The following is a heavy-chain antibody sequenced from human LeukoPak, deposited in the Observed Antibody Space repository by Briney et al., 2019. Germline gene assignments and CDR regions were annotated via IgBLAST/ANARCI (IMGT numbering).Heavy chain of an antibody. CDR1: GFIFTTYS. CDR2: IPSGGSSI. D-gene: IGHD2-15*01. V-gene: IGHV3-48*01. J-gene: IGHJ4*02. Sequence: QPGGSLRLSCAASGFIFTTYSMSWVRQAPGKGLEWVSHIPSGGSSIYYAASVKGRFTISRDNATSSLYLQMNSLRAEDTAVYYCARTLLYCSGGSCYPTRFDSWGQGTLVTVSS. CDR3: ARTLLYCSGGSCYPTRFDS.